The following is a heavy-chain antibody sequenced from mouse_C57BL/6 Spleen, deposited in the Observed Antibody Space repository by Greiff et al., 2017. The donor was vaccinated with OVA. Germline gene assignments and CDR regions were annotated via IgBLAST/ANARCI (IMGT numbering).Heavy chain of an antibody. V-gene: IGHV1-64*01. CDR1: GYTFTSYW. J-gene: IGHJ3*01. D-gene: IGHD4-1*01. CDR3: AKANWDWFAY. Sequence: VQLQQPGAELVKPGASVKLSCKASGYTFTSYWMHWVKQRPGQGLEWIGMIHPNSGSTNYNEKFKSKATLTVDKSSSTAYMQLSSLTSEDSEVYYCAKANWDWFAYWGQGTLVTVSA. CDR2: IHPNSGST.